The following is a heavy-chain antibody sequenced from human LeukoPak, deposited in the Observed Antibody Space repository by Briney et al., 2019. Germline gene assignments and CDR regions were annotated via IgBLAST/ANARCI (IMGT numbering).Heavy chain of an antibody. Sequence: GASVKVSCKASGYTFSAYYMHWVRQAPGQGLEWMGWINPNSGGTNYAQKFQGRVTMTRDTSISTTYMELSRLRSDDTAVYYCARGNYTIFGVVIYYYYGMDAWGQGTTVTVSS. CDR1: GYTFSAYY. CDR2: INPNSGGT. J-gene: IGHJ6*02. CDR3: ARGNYTIFGVVIYYYYGMDA. D-gene: IGHD3-3*01. V-gene: IGHV1-2*02.